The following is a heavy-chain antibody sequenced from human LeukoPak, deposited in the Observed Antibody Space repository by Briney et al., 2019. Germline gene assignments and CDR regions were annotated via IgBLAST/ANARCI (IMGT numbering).Heavy chain of an antibody. CDR1: GYTFTSYY. D-gene: IGHD3-10*01. J-gene: IGHJ5*02. V-gene: IGHV1-46*01. CDR2: INPSGGST. Sequence: ASVTVSFTASGYTFTSYYMHWVRQAPGQGLEWMGIINPSGGSTSYAQRFQGRVTMTRDMSTSTVYMELSSLRSEDTAVYYCATLMVRGVIKENWFDPWGQGTLVTVSS. CDR3: ATLMVRGVIKENWFDP.